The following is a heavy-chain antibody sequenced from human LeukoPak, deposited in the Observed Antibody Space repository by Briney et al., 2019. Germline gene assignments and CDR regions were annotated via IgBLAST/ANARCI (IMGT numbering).Heavy chain of an antibody. V-gene: IGHV1-69*13. CDR2: IIPIFGTA. CDR3: ASGQVDCSGGSCYIIDY. J-gene: IGHJ4*02. Sequence: EASVKVSCKASGYTFTSYGINWVRQAPGQGLEWMGGIIPIFGTANYAQKFQGRVTITADESTSTAYMELSSLRSEDTAVYYCASGQVDCSGGSCYIIDYWGQGTLVTVSS. CDR1: GYTFTSYG. D-gene: IGHD2-15*01.